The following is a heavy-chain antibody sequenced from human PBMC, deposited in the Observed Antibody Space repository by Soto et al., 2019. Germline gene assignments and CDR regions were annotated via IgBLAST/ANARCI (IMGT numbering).Heavy chain of an antibody. CDR1: GLTFSIYA. CDR3: AARRTGRYFDY. CDR2: ISGSGAGA. V-gene: IGHV3-23*01. D-gene: IGHD1-20*01. J-gene: IGHJ4*02. Sequence: GGSLRLSCAASGLTFSIYAMSWVRQAPGKGLEWVSAISGSGAGAYYADSVKGRFTISRDNSQDTLYLQMNSLRAEDTAVYYCAARRTGRYFDYWGQGTRVTVSS.